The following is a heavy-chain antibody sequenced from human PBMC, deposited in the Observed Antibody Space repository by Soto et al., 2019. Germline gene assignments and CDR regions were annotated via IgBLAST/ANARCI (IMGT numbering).Heavy chain of an antibody. CDR2: ISSSSSNI. D-gene: IGHD5-18*01. CDR1: GFTFSSYS. V-gene: IGHV3-48*01. CDR3: ASAPSYGYIPLYYSDY. Sequence: EVQLVESGGGLVQPGGSLRLSCAASGFTFSSYSMNWVRQAPGKGLEWVSYISSSSSNIYYVDSVKGRFTISRDNAKNSLYLQMNSLRAEDTAVYYCASAPSYGYIPLYYSDYWGQGTLVTDSS. J-gene: IGHJ4*02.